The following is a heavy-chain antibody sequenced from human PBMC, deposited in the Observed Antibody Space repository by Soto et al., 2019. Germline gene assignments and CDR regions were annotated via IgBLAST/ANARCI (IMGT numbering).Heavy chain of an antibody. J-gene: IGHJ4*02. CDR2: ISGSGNAM. CDR3: ARGLFGELSPGGIDYFDY. V-gene: IGHV3-48*03. CDR1: GFTFSSYE. D-gene: IGHD3-10*01. Sequence: GGSLRLSCAASGFTFSSYEMNWVRQAPGKGLEWVSYISGSGNAMFYADSVKGRFTISRDNAKNSLSLQMNSLRAEDTAVYYCARGLFGELSPGGIDYFDYWGQGTLVTVTS.